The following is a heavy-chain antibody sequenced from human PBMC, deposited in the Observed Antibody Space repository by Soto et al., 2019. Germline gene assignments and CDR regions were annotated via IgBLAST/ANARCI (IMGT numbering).Heavy chain of an antibody. Sequence: PGESLKISCKGSGYNFDGYWIARVRQMPGKGLELMGIIYPSDSDTRYRPSFQGQVTISADKSISSAYLQWSSLRASDTAMYYCARGGVSTPIFPSWGQRSPDPVSS. CDR1: GYNFDGYW. CDR2: IYPSDSDT. J-gene: IGHJ5*02. D-gene: IGHD2-21*02. V-gene: IGHV5-51*01. CDR3: ARGGVSTPIFPS.